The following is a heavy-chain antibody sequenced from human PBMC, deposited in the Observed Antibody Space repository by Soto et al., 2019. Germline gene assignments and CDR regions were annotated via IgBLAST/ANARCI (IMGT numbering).Heavy chain of an antibody. CDR3: ARARWYDAFDV. V-gene: IGHV4-38-2*01. Sequence: SETLSLTCAVSGFFISSGNYWGWIRKPPGKGLEWIGSIFHGGNTYYNPSLKSRVTISVDMSKTQFSLKLNSVTAADTAVYYCARARWYDAFDVWGQGTVVTVSS. CDR1: GFFISSGNY. J-gene: IGHJ3*01. CDR2: IFHGGNT. D-gene: IGHD2-15*01.